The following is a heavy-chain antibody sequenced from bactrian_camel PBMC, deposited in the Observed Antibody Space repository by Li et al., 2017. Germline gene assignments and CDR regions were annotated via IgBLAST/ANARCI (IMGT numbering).Heavy chain of an antibody. CDR3: VASFCGYDLPPSSDLNY. J-gene: IGHJ4*01. CDR2: IRSDGSNT. V-gene: IGHV3S6*01. D-gene: IGHD4*01. Sequence: HVQLVESGGGLVQPGGSLRLSCVASGFTFSYYWINWVRQAPGKGLEWVSSIRSDGSNTHYADSVKGRFTISRDNAKSTLYLQMNSLKPEDTAMYYCVASFCGYDLPPSSDLNYWGQGTQVTVS. CDR1: GFTFSYYW.